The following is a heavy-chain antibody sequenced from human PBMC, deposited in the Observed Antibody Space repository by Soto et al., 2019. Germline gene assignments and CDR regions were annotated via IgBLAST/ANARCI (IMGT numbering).Heavy chain of an antibody. CDR2: ISHTAST. D-gene: IGHD3-3*02. J-gene: IGHJ4*02. CDR1: SDSINSSHW. V-gene: IGHV4-4*02. CDR3: GARHFGSGPWIDTRLDY. Sequence: SETLSLTCAVSSDSINSSHWWNWVRQPPGKGLEWIGQISHTASTNYNPSLTSRVTISVDKSKNHFSLKLTSVTAADTAVHYCGARHFGSGPWIDTRLDYWGQAILVTVSS.